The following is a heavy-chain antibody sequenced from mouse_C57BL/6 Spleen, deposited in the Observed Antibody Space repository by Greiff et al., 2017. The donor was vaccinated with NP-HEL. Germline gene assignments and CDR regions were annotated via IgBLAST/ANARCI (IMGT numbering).Heavy chain of an antibody. V-gene: IGHV3-6*01. CDR2: ISYDGSN. CDR3: ARDGGGSVDY. D-gene: IGHD1-1*01. Sequence: EVQLQESGPGLVKPSQSLSLTCSVTGYSITSGYYWNWIRQFPGNKLEWMGYISYDGSNNYNPSLKNRISITRDTSKNQFFLKLNSVTTEDTATYYCARDGGGSVDYWGQGTTLTVSS. J-gene: IGHJ2*01. CDR1: GYSITSGYY.